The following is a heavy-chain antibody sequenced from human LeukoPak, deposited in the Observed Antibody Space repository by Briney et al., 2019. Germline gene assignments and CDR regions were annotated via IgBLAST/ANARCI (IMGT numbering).Heavy chain of an antibody. Sequence: SETLSLTCTVSGGSITSYYWSWIRQPPGKGLEWIEYIYYSGSTNYNPSLTSRVTISVDTSKNQFSLKLSSVTAADTAVYYCARGGGLGYYYYYMDVWGKGTTVTISS. V-gene: IGHV4-59*01. CDR1: GGSITSYY. CDR3: ARGGGLGYYYYYMDV. J-gene: IGHJ6*03. CDR2: IYYSGST. D-gene: IGHD3/OR15-3a*01.